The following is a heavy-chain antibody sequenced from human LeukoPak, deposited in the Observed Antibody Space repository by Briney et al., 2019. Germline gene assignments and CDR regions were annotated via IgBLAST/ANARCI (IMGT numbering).Heavy chain of an antibody. CDR3: AKIIGRAAGRGRPYYFDY. Sequence: PGGSLRLSCAASGFTFSSYAMSWVRQAPGKGLEWVSAISGSGGSTYYADSVKGRFTISRDNSKNTLYLQMNSLRAEDTAVYYCAKIIGRAAGRGRPYYFDYWGQGTLVTVSS. CDR2: ISGSGGST. J-gene: IGHJ4*02. V-gene: IGHV3-23*01. D-gene: IGHD6-13*01. CDR1: GFTFSSYA.